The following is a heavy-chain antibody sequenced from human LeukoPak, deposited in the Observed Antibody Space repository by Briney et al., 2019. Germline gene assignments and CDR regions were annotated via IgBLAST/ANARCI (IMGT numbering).Heavy chain of an antibody. CDR1: GFTFNSYS. CDR3: ARGRDGYKAIDY. J-gene: IGHJ4*02. CDR2: ISSSSSYI. V-gene: IGHV3-21*01. Sequence: GGSLRLSCAASGFTFNSYSMNWVRQAPGKGLEWVSSISSSSSYIYYADSVKGRFTISRDNAKNSLYLQMNSLRAEDTAVYYCARGRDGYKAIDYWGQGTLVTVSS. D-gene: IGHD5-24*01.